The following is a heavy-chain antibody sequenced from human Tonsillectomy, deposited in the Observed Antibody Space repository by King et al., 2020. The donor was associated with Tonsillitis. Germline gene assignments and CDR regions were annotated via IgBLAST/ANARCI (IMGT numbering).Heavy chain of an antibody. Sequence: QPVESGGGLVQPGGSLRLSCAASGFTFSNYWMSWVRQAPGKGLEWVANIKQDGSEKYYVDSVKGRFTISRDNAKNSLYLQMNSLRAEDTAVYYCASGIYYDFWSGYLRDFDYWGQGTLVTVSS. V-gene: IGHV3-7*02. CDR2: IKQDGSEK. D-gene: IGHD3-3*01. CDR3: ASGIYYDFWSGYLRDFDY. CDR1: GFTFSNYW. J-gene: IGHJ4*02.